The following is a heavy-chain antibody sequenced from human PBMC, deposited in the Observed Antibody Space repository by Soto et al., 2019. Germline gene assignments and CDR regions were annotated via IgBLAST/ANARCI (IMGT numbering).Heavy chain of an antibody. D-gene: IGHD4-17*01. CDR1: GFTFSSYA. J-gene: IGHJ4*02. CDR2: ISYDGSNK. Sequence: PGGSLRLSCAASGFTFSSYAMHWARQAPGKGLEWVAVISYDGSNKYYADSVKGRFTISRDNSKNTLYLQMNSLRAEDTAVYYCARAVDYGGNSGGHYWGQGTLVTVSS. V-gene: IGHV3-30-3*01. CDR3: ARAVDYGGNSGGHY.